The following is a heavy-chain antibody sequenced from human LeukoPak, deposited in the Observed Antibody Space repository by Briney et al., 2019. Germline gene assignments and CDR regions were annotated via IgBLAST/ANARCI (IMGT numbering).Heavy chain of an antibody. D-gene: IGHD6-13*01. V-gene: IGHV4-59*08. Sequence: SETLSLTCTVSGGSISSYYWSWIRQPPGKGLEWIGYIYYSGSTNYNPSLKSRVTISVDTSKNQFSLKLSSVTAADTAVYYCARRIGSSWYAYDYWGQGTLVTVSS. CDR3: ARRIGSSWYAYDY. CDR2: IYYSGST. CDR1: GGSISSYY. J-gene: IGHJ4*02.